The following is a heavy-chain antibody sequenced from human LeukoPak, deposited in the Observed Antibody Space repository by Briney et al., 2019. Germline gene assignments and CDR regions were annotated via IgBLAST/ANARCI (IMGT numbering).Heavy chain of an antibody. CDR1: GFTFSTYW. CDR2: INSDESDT. J-gene: IGHJ4*02. Sequence: GGSLRLSCAASGFTFSTYWMHWVRQAPGKGLVWVSRINSDESDTTYADSVKGRFTISRDNSKNTLYLQMNSLRAEDTALYYCAREVSQPYYFDSWGQGTLVTVSS. D-gene: IGHD2-2*01. CDR3: AREVSQPYYFDS. V-gene: IGHV3-74*01.